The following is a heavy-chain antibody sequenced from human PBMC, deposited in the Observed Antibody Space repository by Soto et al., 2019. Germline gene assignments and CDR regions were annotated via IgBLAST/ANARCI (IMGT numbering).Heavy chain of an antibody. CDR1: GFTFSYYY. D-gene: IGHD6-19*01. CDR2: INTLSSAI. CDR3: ARRLQWQMRPLDX. V-gene: IGHV3-11*01. Sequence: GGSLRLSCAGSGFTFSYYYMTWIRQAPGKGLEWVSYINTLSSAIYYAYSVKVRFTISRDNAKKSLYLQMNSLRAEDTAVYYCARRLQWQMRPLDXWGRVTLFTVSX. J-gene: IGHJ4*02.